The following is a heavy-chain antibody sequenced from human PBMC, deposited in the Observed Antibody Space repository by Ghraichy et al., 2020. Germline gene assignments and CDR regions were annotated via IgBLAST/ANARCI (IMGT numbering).Heavy chain of an antibody. J-gene: IGHJ4*02. CDR3: ARALSGSDYIAY. CDR1: GFTFSSYG. V-gene: IGHV3-33*01. D-gene: IGHD1-26*01. CDR2: IWYDGSTK. Sequence: GGSLRLSCAASGFTFSSYGMHWVRQAPGKGLEWVAVIWYDGSTKYYADSVKGRFTISRDNSKNTLYLQMNSLRAEDTAVYYCARALSGSDYIAYWGQGTLVTVSS.